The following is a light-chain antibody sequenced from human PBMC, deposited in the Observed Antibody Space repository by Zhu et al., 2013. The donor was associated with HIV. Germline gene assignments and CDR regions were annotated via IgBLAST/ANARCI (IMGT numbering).Light chain of an antibody. CDR1: QDISNY. V-gene: IGKV1-33*01. J-gene: IGKJ4*01. Sequence: DIQMTQSPSSLSASVGDRVTITCQASQDISNYLNWYQQKPGKAPKLLIYDASNLETGVPSRFSGSGSGTDFSLSISSLRPEDVATYYCQQYDKLPRTFGGGTKVEVK. CDR3: QQYDKLPRT. CDR2: DAS.